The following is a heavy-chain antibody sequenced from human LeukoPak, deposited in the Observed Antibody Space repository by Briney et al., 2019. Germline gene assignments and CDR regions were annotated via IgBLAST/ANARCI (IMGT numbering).Heavy chain of an antibody. Sequence: PSETLSLTCAVYGGSFSGYYWSWIRQPPGKGLEWIGEINHSGSTNYNPSLKSRVTISVDTSKNRFSLKLSSVTAADTAVYYCASHRAGPTDYWGQGTLVTVSS. CDR2: INHSGST. V-gene: IGHV4-34*01. CDR1: GGSFSGYY. J-gene: IGHJ4*02. CDR3: ASHRAGPTDY.